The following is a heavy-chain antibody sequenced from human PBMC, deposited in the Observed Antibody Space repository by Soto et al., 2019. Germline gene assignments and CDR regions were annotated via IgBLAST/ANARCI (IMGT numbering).Heavy chain of an antibody. CDR1: GFTFTISA. CDR3: AAAWDRGYSYGFIFEY. D-gene: IGHD5-18*01. CDR2: IVVGSGNT. Sequence: ASVKVSCKASGFTFTISAVQWVLQARGQRLEWIGWIVVGSGNTNYAQKFQERVTITRDMSTSTAYMELSSLRSEDTAVYYCAAAWDRGYSYGFIFEYWGQGTLVTVSS. J-gene: IGHJ4*02. V-gene: IGHV1-58*01.